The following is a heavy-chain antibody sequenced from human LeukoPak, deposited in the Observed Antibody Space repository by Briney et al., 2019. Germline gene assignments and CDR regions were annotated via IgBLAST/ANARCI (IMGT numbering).Heavy chain of an antibody. Sequence: GGSQRLSCAASGFTFSSYAMNWVRQAPGKGLVWVSRINSDGSSASYADSVKGRFTISRDNAKNTLYLQMNSLRAEDTAVYYCARVSSGSYFGYYYYYMDVWGKGTTVTVSS. CDR2: INSDGSSA. D-gene: IGHD1-26*01. J-gene: IGHJ6*03. CDR3: ARVSSGSYFGYYYYYMDV. V-gene: IGHV3-74*01. CDR1: GFTFSSYA.